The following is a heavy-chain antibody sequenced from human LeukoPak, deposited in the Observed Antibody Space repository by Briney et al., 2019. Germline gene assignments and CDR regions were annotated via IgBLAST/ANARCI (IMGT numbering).Heavy chain of an antibody. CDR3: ARSPVVAATPAFDN. Sequence: ASVKVSCKASGYTFTSYAMHWVRQAPGLRLEWMGWINAGNGNTKYSQKFQGRVTITRDTSASTAYMELSSLRSEDTAVYYCARSPVVAATPAFDNWGQGTLVTVSS. CDR2: INAGNGNT. CDR1: GYTFTSYA. J-gene: IGHJ4*02. V-gene: IGHV1-3*01. D-gene: IGHD2-15*01.